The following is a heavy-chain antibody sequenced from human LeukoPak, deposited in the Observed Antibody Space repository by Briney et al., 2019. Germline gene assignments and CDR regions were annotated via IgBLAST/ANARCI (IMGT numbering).Heavy chain of an antibody. D-gene: IGHD3-22*01. CDR1: GFTFSSYA. Sequence: GGSLRLSCAASGFTFSSYAMSWVRQAPGKGLEWVSAISGSGGSTYYADSVKGRFTISRDNSKNTLYLQMNSLRAEDTAVYYCAKDQDYYDSSGYYLDAFDIWDQGTMVTVSS. CDR2: ISGSGGST. J-gene: IGHJ3*02. V-gene: IGHV3-23*01. CDR3: AKDQDYYDSSGYYLDAFDI.